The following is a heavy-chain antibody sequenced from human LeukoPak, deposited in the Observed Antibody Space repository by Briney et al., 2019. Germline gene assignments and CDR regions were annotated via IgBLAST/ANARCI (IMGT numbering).Heavy chain of an antibody. V-gene: IGHV3-23*01. CDR3: ARHLATAESYPLGY. D-gene: IGHD2/OR15-2a*01. J-gene: IGHJ4*02. CDR1: GFTFTDYA. Sequence: GGSLRLSCAASGFTFTDYAMSWVRQAPGTGLEWVSAISGIGNAIFYASSVKGRFTISRDSSKNTLSLQMSSLRAEDTAVYYCARHLATAESYPLGYLVQGPMVTVCS. CDR2: ISGIGNAI.